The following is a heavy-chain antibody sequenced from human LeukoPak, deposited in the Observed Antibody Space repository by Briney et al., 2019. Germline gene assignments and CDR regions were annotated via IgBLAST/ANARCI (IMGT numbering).Heavy chain of an antibody. CDR2: IIPIFGTA. CDR3: ARRDDSTTGLDY. J-gene: IGHJ4*02. Sequence: ASVKVSCKASGGTFISYAISWVRLAPGQGLEWVGGIIPIFGTANYAQKVQGRVTITADESTSTAYMELSRLRSEDTAVYYCARRDDSTTGLDYWGQGTLVTVSS. CDR1: GGTFISYA. V-gene: IGHV1-69*13. D-gene: IGHD3-22*01.